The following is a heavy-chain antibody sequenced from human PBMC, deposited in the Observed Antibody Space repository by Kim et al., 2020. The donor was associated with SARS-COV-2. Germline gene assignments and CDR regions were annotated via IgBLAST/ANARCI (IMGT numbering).Heavy chain of an antibody. Sequence: SVKVSCKASGGTFSSYAISWVRQAPGQGLEWMGGIIPIFGTANYAQKFQGRVTITADESTSTAYMELSSLRSEDTAVYYCVRGVSGWYDAFDIWGQGTMVTVSS. CDR1: GGTFSSYA. J-gene: IGHJ3*02. CDR3: VRGVSGWYDAFDI. V-gene: IGHV1-69*13. D-gene: IGHD6-19*01. CDR2: IIPIFGTA.